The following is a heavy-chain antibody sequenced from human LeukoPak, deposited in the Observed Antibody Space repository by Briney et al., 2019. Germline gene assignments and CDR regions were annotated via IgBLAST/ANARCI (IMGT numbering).Heavy chain of an antibody. CDR1: GGSISSSNW. Sequence: SETLSLTCAVSGGSISSSNWWSWVRPPPGKGVEWIGEIYHRGSNNYNQSLKRRETKSVEKYKNKFSVKVSSVTAAHTAVYYCARETYYDMTDAFDIWGQGTMVTVSS. CDR2: IYHRGSN. J-gene: IGHJ3*02. D-gene: IGHD3-9*01. V-gene: IGHV4-4*02. CDR3: ARETYYDMTDAFDI.